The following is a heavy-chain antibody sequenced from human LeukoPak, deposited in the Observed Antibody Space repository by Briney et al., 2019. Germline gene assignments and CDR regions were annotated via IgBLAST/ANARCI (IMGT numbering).Heavy chain of an antibody. CDR3: AREYGAAGKYYFDY. V-gene: IGHV1-18*01. J-gene: IGHJ4*02. CDR2: ISAYNGNT. Sequence: ASVKVSCKASGYTFSSYGISWVRQAPGQGLEWMGWISAYNGNTNYAQKLQGRVTMTTDTSTSTAYMELRSLRSEDTAVYYCAREYGAAGKYYFDYWGQGTLVTVSS. CDR1: GYTFSSYG. D-gene: IGHD6-13*01.